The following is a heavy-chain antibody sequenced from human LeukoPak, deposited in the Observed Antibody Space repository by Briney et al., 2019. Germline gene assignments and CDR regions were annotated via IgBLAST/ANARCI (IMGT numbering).Heavy chain of an antibody. J-gene: IGHJ4*02. Sequence: PGGSLRLSCAASGFTFGDFAMIWVRQAPGKGLEWVSVIGSDSGGIHYTDSVKGRFTISRDNSKNTLYLQMNSLRADDTAVYYCAKSRIINAPPRNFDYWGQGTLVTVFS. D-gene: IGHD1-14*01. CDR2: IGSDSGGI. V-gene: IGHV3-23*01. CDR3: AKSRIINAPPRNFDY. CDR1: GFTFGDFA.